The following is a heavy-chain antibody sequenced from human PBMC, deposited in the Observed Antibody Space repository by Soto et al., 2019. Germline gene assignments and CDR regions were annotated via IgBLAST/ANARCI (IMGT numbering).Heavy chain of an antibody. Sequence: QVQLQQWGAGLLKPSETLSLTCAVYGGSFSGYYWSWIRQPPGKGLEWIGEINHSGSTNYNPSLKSRVTISVDTSKNQFSLKLSSVTAADTAVYYCAISSSIRRWLQLRPPRGMDVWGQGTTVTVSS. CDR2: INHSGST. CDR3: AISSSIRRWLQLRPPRGMDV. J-gene: IGHJ6*02. V-gene: IGHV4-34*01. D-gene: IGHD5-12*01. CDR1: GGSFSGYY.